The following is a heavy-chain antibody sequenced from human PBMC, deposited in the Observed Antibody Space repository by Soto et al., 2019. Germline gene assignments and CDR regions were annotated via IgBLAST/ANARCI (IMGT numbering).Heavy chain of an antibody. CDR3: ARDRDSGYDFKSIGSYFDY. Sequence: GASVKVSCKASGYTFTSYGISWVRQAPGQGLEWMGWISAYNGNTNYAQKLQGRVTMTTDTSTSTAYMELRSLRSDDTAVYYCARDRDSGYDFKSIGSYFDYWGQGTLVTVSS. CDR2: ISAYNGNT. J-gene: IGHJ4*02. V-gene: IGHV1-18*01. D-gene: IGHD5-12*01. CDR1: GYTFTSYG.